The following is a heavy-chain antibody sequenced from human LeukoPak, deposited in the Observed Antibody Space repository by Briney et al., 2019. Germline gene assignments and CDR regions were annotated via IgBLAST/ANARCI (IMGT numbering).Heavy chain of an antibody. CDR2: ISGSGGST. Sequence: PGGSLRLSCAASGFTFSSYAMSWVRQAPGKGLEWVSAISGSGGSTYYADSVKGRFTISRDNSKNTLYLQMNSLRAEDTAVYYCARVVRDELRYFDWSPAEYFQHWGQGTLVTVSS. CDR3: ARVVRDELRYFDWSPAEYFQH. V-gene: IGHV3-23*01. D-gene: IGHD3-9*01. J-gene: IGHJ1*01. CDR1: GFTFSSYA.